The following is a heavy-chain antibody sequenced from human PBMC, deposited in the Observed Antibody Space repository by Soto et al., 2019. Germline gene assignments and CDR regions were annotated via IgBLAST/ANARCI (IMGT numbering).Heavy chain of an antibody. D-gene: IGHD6-19*01. V-gene: IGHV3-23*01. CDR2: ISGSGGST. CDR1: GFTFSSYA. Sequence: EVQLLESGGGLVQPGGSLRLSCAASGFTFSSYAMSWVRQAPGKGLEWVSAISGSGGSTYYADSVKGRFTIYRDNSKNTLYLQMNSLRAEDTAVYYCAKVHRAKGAGTRNAFDIWGQGTMVTVSS. CDR3: AKVHRAKGAGTRNAFDI. J-gene: IGHJ3*02.